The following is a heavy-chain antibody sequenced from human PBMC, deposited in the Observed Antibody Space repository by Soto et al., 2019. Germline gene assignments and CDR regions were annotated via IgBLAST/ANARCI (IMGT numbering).Heavy chain of an antibody. CDR2: ISPSEGSQ. CDR3: VKDRDSNSWPSRDV. CDR1: GYTFTSYY. D-gene: IGHD3-22*01. Sequence: RASVKVSCKASGYTFTSYYMHWVRQAPGQGLEWMGIISPSEGSQRYAQQFPGRVTMTRDTSTSTVLMELSSLRSDDTAVYYCVKDRDSNSWPSRDVWGPGTTVTVSS. J-gene: IGHJ6*02. V-gene: IGHV1-46*01.